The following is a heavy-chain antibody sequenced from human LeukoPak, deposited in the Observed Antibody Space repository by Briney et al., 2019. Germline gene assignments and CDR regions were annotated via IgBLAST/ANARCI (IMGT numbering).Heavy chain of an antibody. CDR1: GFTFSSYA. CDR2: ISGTGGST. CDR3: AKRRNSYDSGGSTDH. J-gene: IGHJ4*02. D-gene: IGHD3-22*01. V-gene: IGHV3-23*01. Sequence: GGSLRLSCAASGFTFSSYAMSWVRRAPGKGLEWVSTISGTGGSTFYADSVKGRFTISRDNSKNTLNLQMNSLRAEDTAVYYCAKRRNSYDSGGSTDHWGQGTLVIVSS.